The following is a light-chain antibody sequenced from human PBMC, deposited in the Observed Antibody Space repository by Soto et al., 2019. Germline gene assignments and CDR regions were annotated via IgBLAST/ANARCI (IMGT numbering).Light chain of an antibody. CDR1: QSISRR. Sequence: DIQMTQSPSTLSATKKDRVTITCRASQSISRRLAWYQQKPGKAPRLLIYHDSSLQSGVPSRFSGSGSGTEFTLTISSLQPDDFATYYCQQYNSYSRTFGQGTKVDVK. J-gene: IGKJ1*01. V-gene: IGKV1-5*01. CDR2: HDS. CDR3: QQYNSYSRT.